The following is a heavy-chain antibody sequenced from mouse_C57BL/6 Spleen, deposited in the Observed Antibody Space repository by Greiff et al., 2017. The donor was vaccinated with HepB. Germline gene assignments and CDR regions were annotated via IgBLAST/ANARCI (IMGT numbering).Heavy chain of an antibody. CDR2: IDPSDSYT. V-gene: IGHV1-69*01. CDR1: GYTFTSYW. CDR3: ARRHFDY. Sequence: VQLQQPGAELVMPGASVKLSCKASGYTFTSYWMHWVKQRPGQGLEWIGEIDPSDSYTNYNQKFKGKSTRTVDKSSSTAYMQLSSLTSGDSAGYDCARRHFDYWGQGTTLTVSS. J-gene: IGHJ2*01.